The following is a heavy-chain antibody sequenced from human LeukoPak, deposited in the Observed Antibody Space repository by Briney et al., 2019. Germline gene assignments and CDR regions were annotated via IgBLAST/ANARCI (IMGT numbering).Heavy chain of an antibody. CDR3: AGTRDFWSGYYPY. V-gene: IGHV4-59*01. CDR2: IYYSGST. Sequence: PSETLSLTCTVSGGSISSYYWSWIRQPPGKGLEWIGYIYYSGSTNYNPSLKSRVTISVDTSKNQFSLKLSSVTAADTAVYYCAGTRDFWSGYYPYWGQGTLVTVSS. D-gene: IGHD3-3*01. J-gene: IGHJ4*02. CDR1: GGSISSYY.